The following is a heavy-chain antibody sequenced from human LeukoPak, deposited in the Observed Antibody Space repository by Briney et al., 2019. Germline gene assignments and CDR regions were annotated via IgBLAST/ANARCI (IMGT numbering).Heavy chain of an antibody. CDR2: IKQDGSEK. D-gene: IGHD2-21*01. J-gene: IGHJ5*02. Sequence: GGSLRLSCAASGFTFSSYSMSWVRQTPGKGLECVANIKQDGSEKFYVDSVKGRFAISRGNAKNSLDLQMNSLRAEDTAVYYCARGSLAPWFDPWGQGTLVTVSS. V-gene: IGHV3-7*04. CDR1: GFTFSSYS. CDR3: ARGSLAPWFDP.